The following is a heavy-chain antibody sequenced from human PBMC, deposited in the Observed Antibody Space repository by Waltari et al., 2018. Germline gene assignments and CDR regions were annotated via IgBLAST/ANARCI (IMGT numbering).Heavy chain of an antibody. CDR1: GILFNHFA. D-gene: IGHD1-20*01. Sequence: EVQLLESGGALVQPGGSLRLSCAASGILFNHFAINWVRLGPGTGLDWVSAISVSDDTYYADSVKGRFTVSRDTSKNTVYLQMNGLRAEDTAVYYCATPFYNWDDPLHTWGQGTLVAVSS. CDR3: ATPFYNWDDPLHT. J-gene: IGHJ5*02. V-gene: IGHV3-23*01. CDR2: ISVSDDT.